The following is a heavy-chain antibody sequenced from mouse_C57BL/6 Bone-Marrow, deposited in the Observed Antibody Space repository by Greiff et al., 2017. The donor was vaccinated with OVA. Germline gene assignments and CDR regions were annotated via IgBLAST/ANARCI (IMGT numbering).Heavy chain of an antibody. Sequence: EVHLVESGGGLVKPGGSLKLSCAASGFTFSSYAMSWVRQTPEKRLEWVATISDGGSYTYYPDNVKGRFTISRDNAKNNLYLQMSHLKSEDTAMYYCAREIYYGSSPYYFDYWGQGTTLTVSS. CDR3: AREIYYGSSPYYFDY. D-gene: IGHD1-1*01. CDR2: ISDGGSYT. J-gene: IGHJ2*01. CDR1: GFTFSSYA. V-gene: IGHV5-4*01.